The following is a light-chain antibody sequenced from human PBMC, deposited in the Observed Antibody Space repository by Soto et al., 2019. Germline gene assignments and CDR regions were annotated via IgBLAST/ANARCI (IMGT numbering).Light chain of an antibody. Sequence: DIQMTQSPSTLSASVGDRVTITCRASQSISSWLAWYQHKPGKAPKLLIFKASTLESGVPSRFSGSGSGTEFSLTINSLQPDDFAAYYCQHCKSYLCTFGQGTKLEIK. CDR2: KAS. CDR1: QSISSW. CDR3: QHCKSYLCT. J-gene: IGKJ2*02. V-gene: IGKV1-5*03.